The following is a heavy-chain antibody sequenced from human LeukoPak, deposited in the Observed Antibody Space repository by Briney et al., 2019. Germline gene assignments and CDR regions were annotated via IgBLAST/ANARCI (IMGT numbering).Heavy chain of an antibody. V-gene: IGHV3-7*01. Sequence: PGGSLRLSCAASGFTLSSYWMSRVRQAPGKGLEWVANIKQDGSEKYYVDSVKGRFTISRDNAKNSLYLQMNSLRAEDTAVYYCARDESSGWYRDYWGQGTLVTVSS. CDR3: ARDESSGWYRDY. D-gene: IGHD6-19*01. J-gene: IGHJ4*02. CDR2: IKQDGSEK. CDR1: GFTLSSYW.